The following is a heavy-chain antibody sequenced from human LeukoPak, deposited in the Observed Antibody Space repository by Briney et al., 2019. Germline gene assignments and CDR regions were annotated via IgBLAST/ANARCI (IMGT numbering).Heavy chain of an antibody. CDR1: GFTFSSYG. D-gene: IGHD3-3*01. CDR3: ATQNYDFWSGYYIPLDY. CDR2: IGYDGRNK. Sequence: GGSLRLSCAASGFTFSSYGIHWVRQAPGKGLEWVTFIGYDGRNKYYADSVKGRFTISRDNSKNTLYLQMNSLRAEDTAVYYCATQNYDFWSGYYIPLDYWGQGTLVTVSS. J-gene: IGHJ4*02. V-gene: IGHV3-30*02.